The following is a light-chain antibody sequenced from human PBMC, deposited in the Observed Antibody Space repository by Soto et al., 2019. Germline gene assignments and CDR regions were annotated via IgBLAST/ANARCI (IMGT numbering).Light chain of an antibody. V-gene: IGKV3-15*01. CDR3: QQYNNWGT. Sequence: EIVMTQSPATLSVSPGERVTLSCRASQSVSSNLAWYQQKPGQAPRLIIYGASTRATGIPARFSGSGSGTEFTLTISSLQSEDFAVYYCQQYNNWGTFGQGTRVEIK. J-gene: IGKJ1*01. CDR2: GAS. CDR1: QSVSSN.